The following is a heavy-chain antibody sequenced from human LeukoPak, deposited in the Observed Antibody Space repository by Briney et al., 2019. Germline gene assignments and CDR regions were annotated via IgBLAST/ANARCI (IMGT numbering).Heavy chain of an antibody. Sequence: GGSLRLSCAASGFTFSSYNMNWVRQAPGKGLEWVSSISSSSSSIYYADSVKGRFTISRDNAKNSLYLQMSSLRAEDTAVYYCARWSNSDWGQGTLVTVSS. V-gene: IGHV3-21*01. D-gene: IGHD3-10*01. CDR1: GFTFSSYN. CDR3: ARWSNSD. J-gene: IGHJ4*02. CDR2: ISSSSSSI.